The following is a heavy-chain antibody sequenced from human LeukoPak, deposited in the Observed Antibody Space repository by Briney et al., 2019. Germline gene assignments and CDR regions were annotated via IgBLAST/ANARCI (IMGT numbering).Heavy chain of an antibody. D-gene: IGHD3-10*01. J-gene: IGHJ4*02. CDR1: GGSISSYY. CDR2: IYYSGST. CDR3: ARFGSNPYYFAY. Sequence: ASETLSLTCTVSGGSISSYYWSWIRQPPGKGLEWIGYIYYSGSTNYNPSLKSRVTISVDTSKNQFSLKLSSVTAADTAVYYCARFGSNPYYFAYWGQGTLVTVSS. V-gene: IGHV4-59*08.